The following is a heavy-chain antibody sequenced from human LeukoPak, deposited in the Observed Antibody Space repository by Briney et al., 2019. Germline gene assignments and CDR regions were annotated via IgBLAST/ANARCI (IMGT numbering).Heavy chain of an antibody. CDR1: GYTFTSYG. CDR2: ISAYNGNT. D-gene: IGHD3-22*01. Sequence: ASVKVSCKASGYTFTSYGISWVRQAPGQWLEWMGWISAYNGNTNYAQKLQGRVTTTTDTSTSTAYMELRSLRSDDTAVYYCARVGLDSSGYYFPFDYWGQGTLVTVSS. J-gene: IGHJ4*02. CDR3: ARVGLDSSGYYFPFDY. V-gene: IGHV1-18*01.